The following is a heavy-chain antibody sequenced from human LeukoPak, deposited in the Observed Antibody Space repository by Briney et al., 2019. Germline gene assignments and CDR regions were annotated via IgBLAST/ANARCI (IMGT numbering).Heavy chain of an antibody. CDR2: INHSGTT. D-gene: IGHD1-26*01. J-gene: IGHJ5*02. CDR1: GDSFSNYY. CDR3: ARGGGYSFSYYRWFDP. Sequence: PSETLSLTCVVNGDSFSNYYWSWIRQPPGKGLEWIGEINHSGTTNYIPSLKSRVTISLDTSKNQFSLKLNSVTAADTAVYYCARGGGYSFSYYRWFDPWGQGTPVTVSS. V-gene: IGHV4-34*01.